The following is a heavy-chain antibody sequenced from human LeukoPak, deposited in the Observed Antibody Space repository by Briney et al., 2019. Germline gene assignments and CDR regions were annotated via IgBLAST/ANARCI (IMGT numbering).Heavy chain of an antibody. CDR3: ARLTTVTNDGVY. Sequence: PGGSLRLSCTVSGFTFEDFAMTWVRQAPGKGLEWVSYISSSSSTIYYADSVKGRFTISRDNAKNSLYLQMNSLRAEDTAVYYCARLTTVTNDGVYWGQGILVTVSS. CDR2: ISSSSSTI. D-gene: IGHD4-17*01. CDR1: GFTFEDFA. V-gene: IGHV3-48*01. J-gene: IGHJ4*02.